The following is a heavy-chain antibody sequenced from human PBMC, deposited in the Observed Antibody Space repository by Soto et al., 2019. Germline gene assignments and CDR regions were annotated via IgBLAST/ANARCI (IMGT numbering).Heavy chain of an antibody. V-gene: IGHV4-59*08. J-gene: IGHJ6*03. D-gene: IGHD2-8*01. CDR3: ARHSGLTSDMDA. CDR1: GGSISSYY. Sequence: SETLSLTCTVSGGSISSYYWSWIRQPPGKGLEWIGYIYYSGSTNYNPSLKSRVTISVDTSKNQFSLKLSSVTAADTAVYYCARHSGLTSDMDAWGKGTAATVPS. CDR2: IYYSGST.